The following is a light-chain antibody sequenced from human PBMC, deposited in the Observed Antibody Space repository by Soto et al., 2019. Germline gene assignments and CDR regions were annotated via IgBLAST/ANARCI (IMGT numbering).Light chain of an antibody. CDR2: RNS. J-gene: IGLJ1*01. Sequence: QSVLTQPHSASGTPGQKVTISCSGSSSNIESNYVYWYQHLPGTAPKLLIYRNSQRPSGVPDRFSGSKSGTSASLAISGLRSEDEADYYCAAWDDSLSGYVFGTGTKVTVL. V-gene: IGLV1-47*01. CDR3: AAWDDSLSGYV. CDR1: SSNIESNY.